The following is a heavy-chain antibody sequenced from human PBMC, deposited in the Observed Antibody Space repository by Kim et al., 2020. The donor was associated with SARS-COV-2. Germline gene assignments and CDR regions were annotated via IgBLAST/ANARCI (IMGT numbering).Heavy chain of an antibody. Sequence: TYHADSVKGRFTVSRDNSKNTLYLQMNSLRADDTAVYYCAKDAYIGWFDPWGRGTLVTVSS. J-gene: IGHJ5*02. V-gene: IGHV3-23*01. CDR2: T. D-gene: IGHD1-1*01. CDR3: AKDAYIGWFDP.